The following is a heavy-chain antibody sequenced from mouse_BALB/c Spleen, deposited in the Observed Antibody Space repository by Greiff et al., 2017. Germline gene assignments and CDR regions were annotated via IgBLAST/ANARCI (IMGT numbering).Heavy chain of an antibody. Sequence: VQLQQSGAELARPGASVKLSCKASGYTFTSYWMQWVKQRPGQGLEWIGAIYPGDGDTRYTQKFKGKATLTADKSSSTAYMQLSSLASEDSAVYYCARDLLYFDYWGQGTTLTVSS. V-gene: IGHV1-87*01. CDR1: GYTFTSYW. CDR2: IYPGDGDT. CDR3: ARDLLYFDY. J-gene: IGHJ2*01. D-gene: IGHD3-3*01.